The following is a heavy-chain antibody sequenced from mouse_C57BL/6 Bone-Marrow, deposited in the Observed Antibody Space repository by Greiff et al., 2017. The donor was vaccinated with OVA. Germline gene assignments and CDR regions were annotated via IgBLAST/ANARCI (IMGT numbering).Heavy chain of an antibody. D-gene: IGHD2-10*02. Sequence: QVQLQQSGAELARPGASVKLSCKASGYTFTSYGISWVKQSTGQGLEWIGEIYPRSGNTYYTEKLKGKATLTAHKSSSTASLELRSLTSADSAVYFCAIWEYCNYGSYVDYWGQGTTLTVSS. CDR3: AIWEYCNYGSYVDY. CDR1: GYTFTSYG. J-gene: IGHJ2*01. V-gene: IGHV1-81*01. CDR2: IYPRSGNT.